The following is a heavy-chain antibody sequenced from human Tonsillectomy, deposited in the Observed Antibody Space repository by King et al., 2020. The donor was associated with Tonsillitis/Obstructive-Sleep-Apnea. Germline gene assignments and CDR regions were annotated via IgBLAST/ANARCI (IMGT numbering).Heavy chain of an antibody. CDR1: GFTFDDYA. D-gene: IGHD3-10*01. J-gene: IGHJ4*02. CDR3: AKDRGFGQLGYFDS. CDR2: ISGNSGSI. V-gene: IGHV3-9*01. Sequence: VQLVESGGGLVQPGRSLRLSCAASGFTFDDYAMHWVRQAPGKGLEWVSGISGNSGSIGYADSVKGRFTISRDNAKNSLYLQMNSLRAEDTALYYCAKDRGFGQLGYFDSWGQGTLVTVSS.